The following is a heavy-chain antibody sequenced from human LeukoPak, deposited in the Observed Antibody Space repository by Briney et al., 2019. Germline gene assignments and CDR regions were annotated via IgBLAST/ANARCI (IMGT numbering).Heavy chain of an antibody. V-gene: IGHV4-34*01. CDR1: GGSFSGYY. Sequence: PSETLSLTCAVYGGSFSGYYWSWIRQPPGKGLESIGEINHSRSTNYNPALTRRVTISVDTSKKQCVLKLSSMTAADTAVYYCARVRGYSLGYDYWGQGTLVTVSS. CDR2: INHSRST. CDR3: ARVRGYSLGYDY. J-gene: IGHJ4*02. D-gene: IGHD5-18*01.